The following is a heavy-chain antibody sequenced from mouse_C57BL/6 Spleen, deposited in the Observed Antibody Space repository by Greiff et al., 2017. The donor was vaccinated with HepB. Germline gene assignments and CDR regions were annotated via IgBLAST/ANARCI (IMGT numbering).Heavy chain of an antibody. CDR3: ASPQFITTPGGFAY. CDR1: GFSLTSYG. D-gene: IGHD1-1*01. CDR2: IWSGGST. V-gene: IGHV2-2*01. Sequence: VQLQQSGPGLVQPSQSLSITCTVSGFSLTSYGVHWVRQSPGKGLEWLGVIWSGGSTDYNAAFISRLSISKDNSKSQVFFKMNSLQADDTAIYYCASPQFITTPGGFAYWGQGTLVTVSA. J-gene: IGHJ3*01.